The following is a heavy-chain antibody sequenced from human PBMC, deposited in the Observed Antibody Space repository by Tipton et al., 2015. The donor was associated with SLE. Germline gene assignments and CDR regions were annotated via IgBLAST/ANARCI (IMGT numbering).Heavy chain of an antibody. CDR2: IYYSGST. Sequence: LRLSCTVSGGSISSSSYYWGWIRQPPGKGLEWIGSIYYSGSTYYNPSLKSRVTISVDTSKNQFSLKLSSVTAADTAVYYCSTYGSGSPFDYWGQGTLVTVSS. CDR3: STYGSGSPFDY. CDR1: GGSISSSSYY. D-gene: IGHD3-10*01. J-gene: IGHJ4*02. V-gene: IGHV4-39*01.